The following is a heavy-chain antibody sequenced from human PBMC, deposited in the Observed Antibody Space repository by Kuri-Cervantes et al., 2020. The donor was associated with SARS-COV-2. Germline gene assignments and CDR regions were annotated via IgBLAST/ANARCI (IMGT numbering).Heavy chain of an antibody. CDR3: ASRGLTVVPT. Sequence: GSLRLSCTVSGDTISSYSGSFHYWPWIRQPPGKGLEWIGSIYHDGSTYSNPSLMGRVTISVDTSKNQVSLKLSSVTAADTAVYYCASRGLTVVPTWGQGILVTVSS. CDR2: IYHDGST. CDR1: GDTISSYSGSFHY. D-gene: IGHD2-2*01. V-gene: IGHV4-39*01. J-gene: IGHJ4*02.